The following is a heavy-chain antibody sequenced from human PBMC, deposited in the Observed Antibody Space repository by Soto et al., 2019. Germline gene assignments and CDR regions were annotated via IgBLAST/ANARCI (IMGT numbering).Heavy chain of an antibody. D-gene: IGHD2-2*01. CDR1: GFTFSSYA. V-gene: IGHV3-23*01. Sequence: GGSLRLSCSASGFTFSSYAMSWVRQAPGKGLEWVSAISGSGGSTYYADSVKGRFTISRDNSKNTLYLQMNSLRAEDTAVYYCAKGGFPTRPYYYYGMDVWGQGTTVTVSS. CDR3: AKGGFPTRPYYYYGMDV. CDR2: ISGSGGST. J-gene: IGHJ6*02.